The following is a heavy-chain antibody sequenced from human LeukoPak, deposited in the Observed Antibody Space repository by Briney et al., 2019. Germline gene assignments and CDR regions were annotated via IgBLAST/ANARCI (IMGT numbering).Heavy chain of an antibody. V-gene: IGHV4-39*01. Sequence: SETLSLTCTVSGGSISSTTSYWGWIRPPPGKGLEWIGSIYYSGSTHYNPSLRSRITISVDTSKNQFSLQLRSVTAADTAVYYCARNVSTGYFDYWGQGTLVTVPS. CDR2: IYYSGST. D-gene: IGHD3-22*01. CDR1: GGSISSTTSY. J-gene: IGHJ4*02. CDR3: ARNVSTGYFDY.